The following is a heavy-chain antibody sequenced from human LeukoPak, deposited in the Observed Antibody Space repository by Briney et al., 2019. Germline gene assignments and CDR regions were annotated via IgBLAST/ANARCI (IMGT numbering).Heavy chain of an antibody. Sequence: PERSLRLSCAASGFTFSSYGMHWVRQAPGKGLEWMGGFDPEDGETIYAQKFQGRVTMTEDTSTDTAYMELSSLRSEDTAVYYCATYSRWGRYYDFWSGYYSGYWFDPWGQGTLVTVSS. CDR1: GFTFSSYG. CDR2: FDPEDGET. V-gene: IGHV1-24*01. J-gene: IGHJ5*02. D-gene: IGHD3-3*01. CDR3: ATYSRWGRYYDFWSGYYSGYWFDP.